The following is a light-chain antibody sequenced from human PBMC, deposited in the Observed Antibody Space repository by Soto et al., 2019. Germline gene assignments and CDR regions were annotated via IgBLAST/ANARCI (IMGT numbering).Light chain of an antibody. V-gene: IGLV2-14*01. Sequence: QSALTQPASVSGSPGQSITISCTGTSRDVGSYNDVSWYQKHPGKAPKLMIDDVSNRPSGVSDRFSGSKSGNTASLTISGLQAEDEADYYCSSYISSSTSVVFGGGTKLTVL. CDR2: DVS. CDR3: SSYISSSTSVV. J-gene: IGLJ2*01. CDR1: SRDVGSYND.